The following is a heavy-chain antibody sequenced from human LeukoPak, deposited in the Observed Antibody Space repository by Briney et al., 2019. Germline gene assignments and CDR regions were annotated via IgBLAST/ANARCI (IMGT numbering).Heavy chain of an antibody. J-gene: IGHJ4*02. Sequence: GGSLRLSCAASGFTFSSYGMHWVRQAPGKRLEWVAFIRSDGSNKYYADSVKGRFTTSRDNSKNTLYLQLNSLRAEDTAVYYCAKVMDRDIVATIRLGSQYYFDYWGQGTLVTVSS. CDR3: AKVMDRDIVATIRLGSQYYFDY. V-gene: IGHV3-30*02. CDR2: IRSDGSNK. D-gene: IGHD5-12*01. CDR1: GFTFSSYG.